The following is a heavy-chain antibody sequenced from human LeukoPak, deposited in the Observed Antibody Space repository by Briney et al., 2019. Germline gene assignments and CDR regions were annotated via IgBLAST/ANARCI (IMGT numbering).Heavy chain of an antibody. J-gene: IGHJ4*02. CDR2: MNPNSGNT. CDR3: ARAYYESSAYRHAVYFDY. CDR1: GYTFTSYD. V-gene: IGHV1-8*03. D-gene: IGHD3-22*01. Sequence: ASVTVSCKASGYTFTSYDINWVRQATGQWLEWMGWMNPNSGNTGYAQKFQGRVTITRNTSKSTAYMELSSLRSEDTAVYYCARAYYESSAYRHAVYFDYWGQGTLVTVSS.